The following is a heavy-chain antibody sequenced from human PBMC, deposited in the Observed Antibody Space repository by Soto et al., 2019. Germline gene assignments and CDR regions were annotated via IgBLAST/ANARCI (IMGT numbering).Heavy chain of an antibody. J-gene: IGHJ6*02. Sequence: GASLKSSCKGFRYSVTTYLISWVRQMPGKGMEWMGRIDPSDSYTNYSPSFQGHVTISADKSISTAYLQWSSLKASDTAMYYCARHGYGDYSFNYSYSMDGRGQGTTGTV. CDR2: IDPSDSYT. V-gene: IGHV5-10-1*01. CDR1: RYSVTTYL. CDR3: ARHGYGDYSFNYSYSMDG. D-gene: IGHD4-17*01.